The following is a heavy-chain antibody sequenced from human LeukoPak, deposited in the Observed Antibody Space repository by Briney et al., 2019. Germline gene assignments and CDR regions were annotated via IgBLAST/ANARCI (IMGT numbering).Heavy chain of an antibody. V-gene: IGHV3-7*01. CDR2: MKQDGSEK. Sequence: GGSLRLSCVGSGFSFSAFWINWVRLAPGKELEWVANMKQDGSEKYYLDSVKGRFTISRDNAKNSIYLQMNRLRVEGTAVYYCARPRGYGTPHDAFDIWGQGTMVTVS. J-gene: IGHJ3*02. CDR3: ARPRGYGTPHDAFDI. D-gene: IGHD5-18*01. CDR1: GFSFSAFW.